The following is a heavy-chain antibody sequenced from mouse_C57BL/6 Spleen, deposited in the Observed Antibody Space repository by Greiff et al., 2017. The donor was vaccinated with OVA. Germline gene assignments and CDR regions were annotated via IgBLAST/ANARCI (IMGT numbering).Heavy chain of an antibody. CDR3: ARQDGTFAY. Sequence: DVKLVESGGDLVKPGGSLKLSCAASGFTFSSYGMSWVRQTPDKRLEWVATISSGGSYTYYPDSVKGRFTISRDNAKNTLYLQMSSLKSEDTAMYYCARQDGTFAYWGQGTLVTVSA. D-gene: IGHD4-1*01. V-gene: IGHV5-6*02. CDR1: GFTFSSYG. J-gene: IGHJ3*01. CDR2: ISSGGSYT.